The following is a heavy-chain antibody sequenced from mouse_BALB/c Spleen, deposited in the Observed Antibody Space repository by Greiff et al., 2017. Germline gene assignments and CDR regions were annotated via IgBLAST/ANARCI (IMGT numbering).Heavy chain of an antibody. Sequence: EVHLVESGGGLVQPKGSLKLSCAASGFTFNTYAMNWVRQAPGNGLEWVARIRSKSNNYATYYADSVKDRFTISRDDSQSMLYLQMNNLKTEDTAMYYCVRHGYGSRYFDVWGAGTTVTVSS. D-gene: IGHD1-1*01. J-gene: IGHJ1*01. CDR2: IRSKSNNYAT. CDR1: GFTFNTYA. CDR3: VRHGYGSRYFDV. V-gene: IGHV10-1*02.